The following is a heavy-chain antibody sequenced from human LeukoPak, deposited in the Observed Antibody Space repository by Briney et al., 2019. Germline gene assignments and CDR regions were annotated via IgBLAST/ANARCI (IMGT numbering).Heavy chain of an antibody. CDR2: ISGSGGST. CDR1: GFTFSSYA. J-gene: IGHJ2*01. V-gene: IGHV3-23*01. CDR3: AKEWYSGLYNYCYFDL. D-gene: IGHD1-26*01. Sequence: GGSLRLSCAASGFTFSSYAMSWVRQAPGKELEWVSDISGSGGSTYYADSVKGRFTISRDNSKNTLYLQMNSLRAEDTAVYYCAKEWYSGLYNYCYFDLWGRGTPVTVSS.